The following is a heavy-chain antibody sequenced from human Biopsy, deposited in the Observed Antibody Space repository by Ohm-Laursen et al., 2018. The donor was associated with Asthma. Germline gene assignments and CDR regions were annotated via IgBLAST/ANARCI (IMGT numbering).Heavy chain of an antibody. Sequence: SSLRLSCAASGFTFDDYAMHWVRQAPGKGLEWVSGISWNSGSIIYADSVKGRFTISRDNAKNSLYLQMNSLRPEDSALYYCAKDRVFEVDIIGANNGMDVWGQGTTVTVSS. CDR2: ISWNSGSI. CDR1: GFTFDDYA. CDR3: AKDRVFEVDIIGANNGMDV. J-gene: IGHJ6*02. D-gene: IGHD3-3*01. V-gene: IGHV3-9*01.